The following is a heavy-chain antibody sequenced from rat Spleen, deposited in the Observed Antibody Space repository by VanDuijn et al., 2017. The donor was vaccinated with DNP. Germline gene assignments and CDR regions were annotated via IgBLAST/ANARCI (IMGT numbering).Heavy chain of an antibody. D-gene: IGHD1-12*03. J-gene: IGHJ2*01. Sequence: EVQLVESGGGLVQPGRSLKLSCAASGFTFTNYGMAWVRQTPTKGLEWVASISTGGDDTYYQDSVKGRFSISRDNAKNTQCLQMDNLRSEDTATYCCARGYDGYDYWGQGVMVTVSS. V-gene: IGHV5S14*01. CDR2: ISTGGDDT. CDR3: ARGYDGYDY. CDR1: GFTFTNYG.